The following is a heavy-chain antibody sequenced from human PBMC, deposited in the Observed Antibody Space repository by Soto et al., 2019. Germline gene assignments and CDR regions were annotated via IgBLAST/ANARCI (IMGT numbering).Heavy chain of an antibody. CDR2: IRESGNSL. J-gene: IGHJ4*02. D-gene: IGHD3-10*01. Sequence: EVQLLESGGGLVQPGGSLTLSCAASGFNFGNFAMTWVRQAPGKGLEWVSGIRESGNSLFFPDSVKGRFTILRDDSQNTLHLQMHSLRAEDTAVYYCAKGRELLYLGIDFWGQGTLVTVSS. CDR3: AKGRELLYLGIDF. CDR1: GFNFGNFA. V-gene: IGHV3-23*01.